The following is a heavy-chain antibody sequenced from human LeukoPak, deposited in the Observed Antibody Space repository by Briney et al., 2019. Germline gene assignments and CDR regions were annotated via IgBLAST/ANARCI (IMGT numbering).Heavy chain of an antibody. Sequence: AGGSLGLSCAASGFTVSSCYMSWVRQAPGKGLEWVSVLYSDGSTFYADSVKGRFTISRDNSKNTLHLQMNNLRAEDTAVYYCARAAYDSNGFTANHDYWGQGTLVTVSS. CDR3: ARAAYDSNGFTANHDY. D-gene: IGHD3-22*01. J-gene: IGHJ4*02. V-gene: IGHV3-53*01. CDR2: LYSDGST. CDR1: GFTVSSCY.